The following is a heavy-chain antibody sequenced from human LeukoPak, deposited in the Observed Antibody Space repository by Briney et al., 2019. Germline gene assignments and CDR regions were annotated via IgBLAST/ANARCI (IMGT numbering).Heavy chain of an antibody. J-gene: IGHJ4*02. CDR1: GYTFTDYY. CDR3: ARDSHSSGWFLPDY. Sequence: GASVTVSCKASGYTFTDYYMHWVRQAPGQGLEWMGWINPNSGGTDYAQKFQGRVTMTRDTSISTAYMDLSSLRSDDTAVYFCARDSHSSGWFLPDYWGQGTLVTVSS. D-gene: IGHD6-19*01. V-gene: IGHV1-2*02. CDR2: INPNSGGT.